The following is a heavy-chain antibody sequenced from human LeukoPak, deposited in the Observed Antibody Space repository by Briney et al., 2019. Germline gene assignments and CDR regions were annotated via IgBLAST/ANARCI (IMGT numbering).Heavy chain of an antibody. CDR3: ARLLDNDSSGDPDTFDM. CDR1: GGGSINGHY. V-gene: IGHV4-59*11. D-gene: IGHD3-22*01. J-gene: IGHJ3*02. Sequence: SETLSLTCTVSGGGSINGHYWSWIRPPPGKGLEGSGFISYAGRTKYNTSLQSRVTISVATSENNFSLKLTSVTTADTAVYYCARLLDNDSSGDPDTFDMWGQGTVVIVSS. CDR2: ISYAGRT.